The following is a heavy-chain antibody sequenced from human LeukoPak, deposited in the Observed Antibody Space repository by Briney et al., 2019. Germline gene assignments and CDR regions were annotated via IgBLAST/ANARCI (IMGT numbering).Heavy chain of an antibody. CDR3: ARHLKIRSIAAVGY. CDR1: GGSISSSSNY. D-gene: IGHD6-13*01. J-gene: IGHJ4*02. Sequence: SETLSLTCTVSGGSISSSSNYWGWIRQSPGKGLEWIGSIFYSGNTYYNSSLKSRVTISVDTSKNQFSLKLSSVTAADTAVYYCARHLKIRSIAAVGYWGQGILVTVSS. V-gene: IGHV4-39*01. CDR2: IFYSGNT.